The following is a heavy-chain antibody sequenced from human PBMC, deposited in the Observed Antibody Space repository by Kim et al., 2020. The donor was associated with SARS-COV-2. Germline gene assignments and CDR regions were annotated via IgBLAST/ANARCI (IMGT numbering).Heavy chain of an antibody. J-gene: IGHJ4*02. V-gene: IGHV3-49*02. CDR3: TRGRTFAEGGY. D-gene: IGHD3-10*01. CDR2: T. Sequence: TEYAASVKGRFTHSRDDSKSVAYLQMNSLKIDDTAVYYCTRGRTFAEGGYWGQGTLVTVSS.